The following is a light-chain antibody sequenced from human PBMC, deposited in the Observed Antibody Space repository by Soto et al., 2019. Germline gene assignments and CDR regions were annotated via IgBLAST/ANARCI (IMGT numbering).Light chain of an antibody. J-gene: IGKJ5*01. V-gene: IGKV1-39*01. CDR2: SAS. CDR3: QQSFSTPT. Sequence: IQMTQSPSSLSTSIGDRVTITCRASQRIDIYLNWYRQEPGKAPELLIYSASNLQSGVPSRFSDSGSGTDFTLTISGLQSEEFATYSCQQSFSTPTFGQGTRLEIK. CDR1: QRIDIY.